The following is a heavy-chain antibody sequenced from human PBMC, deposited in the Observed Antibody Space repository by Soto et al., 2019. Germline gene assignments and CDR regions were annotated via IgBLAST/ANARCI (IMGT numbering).Heavy chain of an antibody. J-gene: IGHJ4*02. CDR3: ARDDGSGSHGRGFDY. D-gene: IGHD3-10*01. V-gene: IGHV4-30-2*01. Sequence: PSETLSLTCAVSGGSISSGGYSWSWIRQPPGKGLEWIGYIYHSGSTYYNPSLKNRVTISIDRSKNQFSLNLSSVTAADTALYFCARDDGSGSHGRGFDYWGQGILVTVSS. CDR1: GGSISSGGYS. CDR2: IYHSGST.